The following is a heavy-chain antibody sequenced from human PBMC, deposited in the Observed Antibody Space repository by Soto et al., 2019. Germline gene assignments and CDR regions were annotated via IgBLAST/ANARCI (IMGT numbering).Heavy chain of an antibody. CDR1: GFTFSSYA. J-gene: IGHJ4*01. Sequence: GGSLRLSCAASGFTFSSYAMSWVRQAPGKGLEWVSAISGSGGSTYYADSVKGRFTISRDNSKNTLYLQMNSLRAEDTAVYYCAKDLNTMVRGVIITQNYWGHGTLVTVSS. V-gene: IGHV3-23*01. D-gene: IGHD3-10*01. CDR2: ISGSGGST. CDR3: AKDLNTMVRGVIITQNY.